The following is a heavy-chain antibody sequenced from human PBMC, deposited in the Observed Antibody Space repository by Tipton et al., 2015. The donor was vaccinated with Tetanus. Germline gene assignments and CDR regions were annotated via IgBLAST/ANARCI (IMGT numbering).Heavy chain of an antibody. CDR2: IYSSGST. D-gene: IGHD2-8*01. J-gene: IGHJ5*02. V-gene: IGHV4-59*13. CDR1: GDSINPYY. CDR3: ARDHRLSASYAGWFDP. Sequence: TLSLTRSVSGDSINPYYWSWIRQPPGKGLEWIGNIYSSGSTYYNPSLKSRVTISVDTSRNQFSLRLKSVTPADTAMYYCARDHRLSASYAGWFDPWGQGTLVTVSS.